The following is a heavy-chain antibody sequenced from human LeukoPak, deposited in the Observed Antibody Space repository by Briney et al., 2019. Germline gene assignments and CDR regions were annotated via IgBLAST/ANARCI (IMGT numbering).Heavy chain of an antibody. Sequence: GASVKVSCKASGGTFSSYAISWVRQAPGQGLEWMGGIIPIFGTANYAQKFQGRVTITADESTSTAYMELSSLRSEDTAVYYCAGSGSYIRKYYFDYWGQGTLVTVSS. V-gene: IGHV1-69*01. CDR1: GGTFSSYA. CDR2: IIPIFGTA. J-gene: IGHJ4*02. D-gene: IGHD1-26*01. CDR3: AGSGSYIRKYYFDY.